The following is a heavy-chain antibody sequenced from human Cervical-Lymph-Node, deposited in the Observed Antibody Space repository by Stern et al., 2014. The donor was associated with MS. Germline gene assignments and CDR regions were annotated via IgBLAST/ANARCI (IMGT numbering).Heavy chain of an antibody. CDR2: IIPLFGKA. Sequence: QVQLVQSGAEVKKPGSSVKVSCKTSGGNFNTFALSWVRQAPGQGLEWMGGIIPLFGKANYAQRFQDRVTITADASTSTAYMELSSLRSDDTAVYYCARTPLDSSGYVERSWYFDLWGRGTRVTVSS. D-gene: IGHD3-22*01. J-gene: IGHJ2*01. CDR3: ARTPLDSSGYVERSWYFDL. V-gene: IGHV1-69*01. CDR1: GGNFNTFA.